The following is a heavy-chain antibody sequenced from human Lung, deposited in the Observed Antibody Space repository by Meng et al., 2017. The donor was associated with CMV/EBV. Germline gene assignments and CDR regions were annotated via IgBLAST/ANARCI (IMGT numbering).Heavy chain of an antibody. V-gene: IGHV3-23*01. Sequence: EVQLLESGGGLVQPGXXXXLSCAASGFTFSSYAMSWVRQAPGKGLGWVSAISGSGGSTYYAESVKGRFTISRDNSKNTLYLQMNSLRAEDTAVYYCASALVVGDYWGQGTRVTVSS. CDR1: GFTFSSYA. D-gene: IGHD3-22*01. J-gene: IGHJ4*02. CDR3: ASALVVGDY. CDR2: ISGSGGST.